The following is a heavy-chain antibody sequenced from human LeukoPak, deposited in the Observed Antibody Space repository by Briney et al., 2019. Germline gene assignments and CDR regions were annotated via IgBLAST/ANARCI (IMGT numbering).Heavy chain of an antibody. CDR2: IDWDDDK. CDR1: GFSLSTSGMC. D-gene: IGHD3-10*01. Sequence: SGSALVKPTQTLTLTCTFSGFSLSTSGMCVSWIRQPPGKALEWLARIDWDDDKYYSTSLKTRLTISKDTSKNQVVLTMTNMDPVDTATYYCARITMVRGVIIPFDYWGQGTLVTVSS. CDR3: ARITMVRGVIIPFDY. V-gene: IGHV2-70*11. J-gene: IGHJ4*02.